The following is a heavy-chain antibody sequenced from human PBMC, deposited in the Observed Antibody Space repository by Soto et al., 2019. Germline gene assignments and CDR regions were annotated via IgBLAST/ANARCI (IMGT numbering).Heavy chain of an antibody. J-gene: IGHJ4*02. CDR2: IKSKTDGGTT. Sequence: GGSLRLSCAASGFTFSNAWMSWVRQAPGKGLEWVGRIKSKTDGGTTDYAAPVKSRFTISRDDSKNTLYLQMNSLKTEDTAVYYCTTKYYYDSSGDYWGQGTLVTVSS. D-gene: IGHD3-22*01. CDR3: TTKYYYDSSGDY. V-gene: IGHV3-15*01. CDR1: GFTFSNAW.